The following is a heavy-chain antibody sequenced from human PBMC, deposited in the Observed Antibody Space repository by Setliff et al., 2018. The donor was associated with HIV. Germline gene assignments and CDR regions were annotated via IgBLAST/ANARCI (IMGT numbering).Heavy chain of an antibody. CDR1: GVSISSYY. CDR2: IYSNGGT. CDR3: ARGGYYYGMDV. V-gene: IGHV4-59*01. J-gene: IGHJ6*02. Sequence: PSETLSLTCNVSGVSISSYYWSWIRQPPGKGLEYIGYIYSNGGTNYNPSLKGRVTISVDTSKNQFSLRLTSVTAADTAVYYCARGGYYYGMDVWGQGTTVTVSS.